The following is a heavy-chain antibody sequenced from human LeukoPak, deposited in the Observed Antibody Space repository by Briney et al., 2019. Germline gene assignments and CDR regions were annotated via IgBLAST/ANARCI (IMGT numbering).Heavy chain of an antibody. D-gene: IGHD3-10*01. Sequence: SETLSLTCTVSGDSISSYYWSWIRQPAGKGLEWIGRIYTSGSTNYNPSLKSRVTMSVDTSKNQFSLKLSSVTAADTAVYHCAREAHGSGSYYRFDYWGQGTLVTVSS. CDR1: GDSISSYY. CDR3: AREAHGSGSYYRFDY. V-gene: IGHV4-4*07. CDR2: IYTSGST. J-gene: IGHJ4*02.